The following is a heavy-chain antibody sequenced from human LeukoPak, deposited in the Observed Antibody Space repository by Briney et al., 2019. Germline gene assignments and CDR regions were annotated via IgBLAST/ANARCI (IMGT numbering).Heavy chain of an antibody. V-gene: IGHV3-74*01. Sequence: PGGSLRLSCAASGFTFRSFWMHWVRQDPGKGLVWVSHMNGDGTSISYADSVKGRFTISRDNAKNTLYLQMNSLTGEDTAVYYCARGGVPGAYDIWGQGTMVTVS. CDR1: GFTFRSFW. CDR2: MNGDGTSI. CDR3: ARGGVPGAYDI. D-gene: IGHD1-26*01. J-gene: IGHJ3*02.